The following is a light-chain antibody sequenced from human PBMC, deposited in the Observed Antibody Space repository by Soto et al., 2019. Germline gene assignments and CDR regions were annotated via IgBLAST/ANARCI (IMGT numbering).Light chain of an antibody. CDR1: SRDVGGYNY. CDR2: DVG. Sequence: QSALTQPASVSGSPGQSITISCTGTSRDVGGYNYVSWYQHRPGEVPKLIIYDVGNRPSGVSDRFSGSKSGDTASLTISGLRAEDEADYYCNSYRNTAARYVFGTGTKVPVL. J-gene: IGLJ1*01. CDR3: NSYRNTAARYV. V-gene: IGLV2-14*03.